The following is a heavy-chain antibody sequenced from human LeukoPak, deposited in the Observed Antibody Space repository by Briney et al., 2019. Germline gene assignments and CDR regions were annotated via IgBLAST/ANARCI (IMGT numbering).Heavy chain of an antibody. CDR1: GGSFGGYY. CDR3: ARSAVAAAEAFDY. CDR2: INHSGST. D-gene: IGHD6-13*01. V-gene: IGHV4-34*01. Sequence: SEPLSLTCAVYGGSFGGYYWSWIRQPPGKGLEWIGEINHSGSTNYNPSLKSRVTISVDTSKNQFSLKLSSVTAADTAVYYCARSAVAAAEAFDYWGQGTLVTVSS. J-gene: IGHJ4*02.